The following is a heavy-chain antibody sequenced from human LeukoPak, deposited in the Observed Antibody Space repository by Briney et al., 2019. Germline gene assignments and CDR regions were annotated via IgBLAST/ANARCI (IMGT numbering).Heavy chain of an antibody. J-gene: IGHJ2*01. CDR2: IDHSGST. CDR3: ARQYSDILTGYHRGELYWYFDL. D-gene: IGHD3-9*01. V-gene: IGHV4-39*07. Sequence: SETLSLTCTVSGGSISSYYWGWIRQPPGKGLEWIGSIDHSGSTYYNPSLKSRVTIAVETSKNQFSLKLSSVTAADKAVYYCARQYSDILTGYHRGELYWYFDLWGRGTLVTVSS. CDR1: GGSISSYY.